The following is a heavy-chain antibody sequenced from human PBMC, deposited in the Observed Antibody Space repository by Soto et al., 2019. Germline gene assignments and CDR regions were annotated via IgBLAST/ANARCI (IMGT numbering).Heavy chain of an antibody. CDR3: ASVTFGGIVLAH. Sequence: SETLSLTCTVSAASFSKYYWTWIRQPPGKGLEWIGYIYFNGNTKCNPSLEGRLTISIDTSKKEFSLKLTSVTAADAAVYYCASVTFGGIVLAHWGQGTLVTVSS. J-gene: IGHJ4*02. CDR2: IYFNGNT. CDR1: AASFSKYY. D-gene: IGHD3-16*01. V-gene: IGHV4-59*01.